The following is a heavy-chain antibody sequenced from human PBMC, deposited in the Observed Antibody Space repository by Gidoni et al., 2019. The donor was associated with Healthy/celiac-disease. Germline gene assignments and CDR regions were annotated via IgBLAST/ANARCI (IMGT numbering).Heavy chain of an antibody. CDR3: ARDSGIGSGSNQHYYYYGMDV. J-gene: IGHJ6*02. Sequence: EVQLVESGGGLVKPGGSLRLSCAASGFTFSSYSMNWVRQAPGKGLEWFSSISSSSSYIYYADSVKGRFTISRDNAKNSLYLQMNSRRAEDTAVYYCARDSGIGSGSNQHYYYYGMDVWGQGTTVTVSS. CDR1: GFTFSSYS. V-gene: IGHV3-21*01. CDR2: ISSSSSYI. D-gene: IGHD6-19*01.